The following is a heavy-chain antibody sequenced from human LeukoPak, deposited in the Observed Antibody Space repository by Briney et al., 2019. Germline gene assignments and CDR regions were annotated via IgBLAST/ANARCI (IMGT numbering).Heavy chain of an antibody. CDR1: GGSFSGYY. CDR3: ARGSSSWYGDEGWFDP. Sequence: SETLSLTCAAYGGSFSGYYWSWIRQPPGKGLEWIGEINHSGSTNYNPSLKSRVTISVDTSKNQFSLKLSSVTAADTAAYYCARGSSSWYGDEGWFDPWGQGTLVTVSP. CDR2: INHSGST. V-gene: IGHV4-34*01. J-gene: IGHJ5*02. D-gene: IGHD6-13*01.